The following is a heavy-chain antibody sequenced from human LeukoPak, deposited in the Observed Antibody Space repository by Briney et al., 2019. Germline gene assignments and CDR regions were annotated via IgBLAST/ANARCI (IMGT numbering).Heavy chain of an antibody. J-gene: IGHJ4*02. V-gene: IGHV3-7*05. D-gene: IGHD5-18*01. CDR1: GFTFSRSW. CDR2: IKHDGSEE. Sequence: GGSLRLSCAASGFTFSRSWMSWVRQAPGKGLEWLANIKHDGSEEFYVDSLKGRFTISRDNAKNSLYLQMNNLRVEDTAVYYCTRDRYGDGGQGTLVTVSS. CDR3: TRDRYGD.